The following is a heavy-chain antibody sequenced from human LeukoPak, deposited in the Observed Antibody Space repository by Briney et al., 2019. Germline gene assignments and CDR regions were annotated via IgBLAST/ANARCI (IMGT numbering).Heavy chain of an antibody. CDR2: TWRNTDERKT. J-gene: IGHJ4*02. D-gene: IGHD5-24*01. CDR1: GLDQNHAW. CDR3: NIFWDAYNHHY. V-gene: IGHV3-15*01. Sequence: GGSHRLSCAASGLDQNHAWVNGLRDAPGKGVEGVGRTWRNTDERKTDYGAPVKGRFTMSRDDSKNTLNLKMSSLKTEDTAVYYCNIFWDAYNHHYWGQGTLVTVSS.